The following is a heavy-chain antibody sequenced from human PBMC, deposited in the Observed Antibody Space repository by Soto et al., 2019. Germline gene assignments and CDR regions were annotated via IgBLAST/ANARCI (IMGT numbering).Heavy chain of an antibody. CDR2: IIPIFGTA. Sequence: ASVKVSCKASGGTFSSYAISWVRQAPGQGLEWMGGIIPIFGTANYAQKFQGRVTITADESMSTAYMELSSLRSEDTAVYYCARGIAAAGRPDYYYYYMDVWGKGTTVTVSS. J-gene: IGHJ6*03. V-gene: IGHV1-69*13. CDR3: ARGIAAAGRPDYYYYYMDV. D-gene: IGHD6-13*01. CDR1: GGTFSSYA.